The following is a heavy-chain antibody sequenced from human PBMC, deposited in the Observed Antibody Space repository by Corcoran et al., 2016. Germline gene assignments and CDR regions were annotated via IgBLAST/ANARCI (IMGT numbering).Heavy chain of an antibody. CDR1: GFTFSSYS. V-gene: IGHV3-48*04. CDR3: ASFVELRL. J-gene: IGHJ4*02. CDR2: ISSSSTI. D-gene: IGHD1-7*01. Sequence: EVQLVESGGGLVQPGGSLRLSCAASGFTFSSYSMNWVRQAPGKGLEWVSYISSSSTIYYADSVKGRFTISRDNAKNSLYLQMNSRRAEDTAVYYCASFVELRLWGQGTLVTGAS.